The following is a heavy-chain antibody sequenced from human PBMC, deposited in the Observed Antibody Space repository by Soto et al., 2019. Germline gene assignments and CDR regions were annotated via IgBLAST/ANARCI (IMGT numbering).Heavy chain of an antibody. CDR1: GFVFSDYS. Sequence: EVDLVESGGGLIQPGGSLRLSCAGSGFVFSDYSINWVRQAPGMGLEWVSLITGGGSVKKYADSVKGRFTISRDNANNLVFLEMNRLRDGDTAVYYCARDYNGRSTDFWGQGTLVTVSS. J-gene: IGHJ4*02. D-gene: IGHD2-8*01. V-gene: IGHV3-48*02. CDR3: ARDYNGRSTDF. CDR2: ITGGGSVK.